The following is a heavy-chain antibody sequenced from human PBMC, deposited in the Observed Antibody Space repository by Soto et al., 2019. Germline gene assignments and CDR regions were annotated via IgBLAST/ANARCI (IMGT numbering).Heavy chain of an antibody. CDR1: GGSISSSSYY. D-gene: IGHD5-18*01. Sequence: SETLSLTCTVSGGSISSSSYYWGWIRQPPGKGLEWIGSIYYSGSTYYNPSLKSRVTISVDTSKNQFSLKLSSVTAADTAVYYCAREDPYTAMVPMGPIDYWGQGTLVTVSS. J-gene: IGHJ4*02. CDR2: IYYSGST. CDR3: AREDPYTAMVPMGPIDY. V-gene: IGHV4-39*07.